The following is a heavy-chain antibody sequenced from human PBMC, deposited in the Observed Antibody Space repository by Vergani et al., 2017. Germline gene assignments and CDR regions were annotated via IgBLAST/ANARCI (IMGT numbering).Heavy chain of an antibody. V-gene: IGHV3-21*01. J-gene: IGHJ4*02. D-gene: IGHD6-19*01. CDR3: AISVAVAGGVADY. CDR2: ISSSSSYK. CDR1: GFTFSSYS. Sequence: EVQLVESGGGLVKPGGSLRLSCAASGFTFSSYSMNWVRQAPGKGLEWVSSISSSSSYKNYADSVKSRFTISRNNAKNSLYLQMNSLRAEDTAVYYCAISVAVAGGVADYWGQGTLVTVSS.